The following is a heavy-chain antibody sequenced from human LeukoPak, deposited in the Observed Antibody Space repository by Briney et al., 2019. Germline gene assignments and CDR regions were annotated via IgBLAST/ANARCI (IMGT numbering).Heavy chain of an antibody. CDR2: ISGSGVST. V-gene: IGHV3-23*01. D-gene: IGHD3-16*01. CDR1: GFIFDDYG. Sequence: GGSLRLSCAAFGFIFDDYGMSWVRQAPGKGLEWVSSISGSGVSTYYADSVKGRFTISRDNSKNTLYLQMNSLRAEDTAVYYCAKAPGGIVGYWGQGTLVTVSS. CDR3: AKAPGGIVGY. J-gene: IGHJ4*02.